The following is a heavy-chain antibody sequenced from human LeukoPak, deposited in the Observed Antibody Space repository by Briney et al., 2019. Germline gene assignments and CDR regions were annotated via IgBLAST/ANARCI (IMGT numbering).Heavy chain of an antibody. Sequence: PGGSLRLSCAASGFTFSTYAMSWVRRAPGKGLEWVSTISGSGASTYYADSVKGRFTISRDNSKSTLYLQMNSLRAEDTAVYYCAKDQTFYLGSGSYSNWFDPWGQGTLVTVSS. CDR1: GFTFSTYA. D-gene: IGHD3-10*01. V-gene: IGHV3-23*01. CDR3: AKDQTFYLGSGSYSNWFDP. CDR2: ISGSGAST. J-gene: IGHJ5*02.